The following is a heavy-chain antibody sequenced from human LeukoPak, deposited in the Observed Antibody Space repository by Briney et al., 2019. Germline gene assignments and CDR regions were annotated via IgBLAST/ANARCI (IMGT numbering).Heavy chain of an antibody. Sequence: GASVKVSCKASGYTYTSYDISWVGQAPGQGLEWLGRMIPIRGIADYAQKLQRSVTITEDKPTSTAYMELSSLRSEDTAVYSCARGDGIVGAFHYWGQGTLVTVSS. V-gene: IGHV1-69*04. CDR2: MIPIRGIA. CDR1: GYTYTSYD. J-gene: IGHJ4*02. D-gene: IGHD1-26*01. CDR3: ARGDGIVGAFHY.